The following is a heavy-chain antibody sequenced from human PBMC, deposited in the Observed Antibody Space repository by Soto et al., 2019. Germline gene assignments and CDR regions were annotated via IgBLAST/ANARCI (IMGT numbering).Heavy chain of an antibody. J-gene: IGHJ4*01. CDR1: GDSVSSNSAG. CDR2: TYYRSKWYY. V-gene: IGHV6-1*01. CDR3: ARGEQYSGRIFDY. Sequence: SQTLSLTCAITGDSVSSNSAGWSWVRQSPSRGLEWLGRTYYRSKWYYQYAVSVRGRITINPDTSKNQYSLQLNSVTPEDTAVYFCARGEQYSGRIFDYWGQGTLVTVSS. D-gene: IGHD1-26*01.